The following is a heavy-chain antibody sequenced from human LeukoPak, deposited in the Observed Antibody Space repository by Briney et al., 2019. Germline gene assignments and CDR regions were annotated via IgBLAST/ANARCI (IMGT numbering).Heavy chain of an antibody. CDR1: GFTFSTYW. J-gene: IGHJ3*02. CDR2: TNQDESEK. V-gene: IGHV3-7*01. CDR3: ARDRAYSTFDI. D-gene: IGHD2-15*01. Sequence: GGSLRLSCAASGFTFSTYWMSWVRQAPGKGLEWVANTNQDESEKNYVDSVKGRFSISRDNAKNSLSLQMNSLRADDTAVYYCARDRAYSTFDIWGQGTMVTVSS.